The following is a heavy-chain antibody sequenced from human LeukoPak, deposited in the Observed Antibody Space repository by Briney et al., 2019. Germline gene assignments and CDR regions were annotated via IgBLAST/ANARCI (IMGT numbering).Heavy chain of an antibody. CDR2: ISWNSGSI. J-gene: IGHJ5*02. CDR3: AKDSRQATIRLGGFDP. CDR1: GFTFDDYA. Sequence: GGSLRLSCAASGFTFDDYAMHWVRQAPGKGLEWVSGISWNSGSIGYADSVKGRFTISRDNAKNSLYLQMNSLRAEDTALYYCAKDSRQATIRLGGFDPWGQGTLVTVSS. V-gene: IGHV3-9*01. D-gene: IGHD5-12*01.